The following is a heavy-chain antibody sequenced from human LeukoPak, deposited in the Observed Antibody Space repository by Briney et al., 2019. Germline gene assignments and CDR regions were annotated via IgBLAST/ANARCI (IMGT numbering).Heavy chain of an antibody. CDR1: GGSFSGYY. V-gene: IGHV4-34*01. CDR3: ARGRSKSDY. CDR2: INHSGST. Sequence: PSETLSLTCDVYGGSFSGYYWSWIRQPPGKGLEWHGEINHSGSTNYNPSLKSRVTISVDTSKNQFSLKLSSVTAADTAVYYCARGRSKSDYWGQGTLVTVSS. D-gene: IGHD4-11*01. J-gene: IGHJ4*02.